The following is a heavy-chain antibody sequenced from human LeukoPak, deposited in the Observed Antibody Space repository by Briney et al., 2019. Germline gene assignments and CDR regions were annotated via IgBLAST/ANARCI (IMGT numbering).Heavy chain of an antibody. Sequence: GASVKVSCKASGGTFSSYAISWVRQAPRQGLEWMGWINPNSGGTNYAQKFQGRVTMTRDTSISTAYMELSRLRSDDTAVYYCARGGQQLVDFDYWGQGTLVTVSS. CDR1: GGTFSSYA. CDR2: INPNSGGT. J-gene: IGHJ4*02. D-gene: IGHD6-13*01. CDR3: ARGGQQLVDFDY. V-gene: IGHV1-2*02.